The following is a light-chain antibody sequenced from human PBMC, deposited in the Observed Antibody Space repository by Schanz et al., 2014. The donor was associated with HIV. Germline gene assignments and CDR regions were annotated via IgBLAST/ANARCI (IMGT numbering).Light chain of an antibody. V-gene: IGLV1-40*01. Sequence: QSVLTQPPSVSGAPGQRVTISCTGSSSNIGAGYDVHWYKQLPETAPKLLMFGNNNRPSGVPDRFSGSKSGTSASLAITGLQAEDEADYYCQSYDSSLSGDVVFGGGTKLTVL. CDR2: GNN. CDR3: QSYDSSLSGDVV. J-gene: IGLJ2*01. CDR1: SSNIGAGYD.